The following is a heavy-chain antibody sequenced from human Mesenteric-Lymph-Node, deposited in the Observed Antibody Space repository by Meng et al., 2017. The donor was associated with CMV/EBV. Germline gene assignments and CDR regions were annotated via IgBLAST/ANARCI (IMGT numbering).Heavy chain of an antibody. D-gene: IGHD3-3*01. Sequence: GESLKISCTGSGFTFSSYNMNWVRQAPGKGLEWVSYISSSSVTIYYADSVKGRFTISRDNAKNSLYLQMNSLRAEDTAVYYCARDPVPYPYDFWSGSPSYNWFDPWGQGTLVTVSS. CDR1: GFTFSSYN. V-gene: IGHV3-48*04. CDR2: ISSSSVTI. J-gene: IGHJ5*02. CDR3: ARDPVPYPYDFWSGSPSYNWFDP.